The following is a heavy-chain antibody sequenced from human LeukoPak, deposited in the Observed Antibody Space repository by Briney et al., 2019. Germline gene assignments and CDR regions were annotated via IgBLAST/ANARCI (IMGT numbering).Heavy chain of an antibody. V-gene: IGHV3-48*01. CDR3: ARQLAYSSSSGRDY. Sequence: GGSLRLSCAASGFTFSSYSMNWVPQAPGKGLEWVSYISSSSSTIYYADSVKGRFTISRDNAKNSLYLQMNSLRAEDTAVYYCARQLAYSSSSGRDYWGQGTLVTVSS. CDR1: GFTFSSYS. CDR2: ISSSSSTI. J-gene: IGHJ4*02. D-gene: IGHD6-6*01.